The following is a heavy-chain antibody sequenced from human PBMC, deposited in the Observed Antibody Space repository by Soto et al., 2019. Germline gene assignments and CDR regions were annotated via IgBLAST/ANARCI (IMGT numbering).Heavy chain of an antibody. CDR2: IYYTGST. CDR1: GGSVSSESHY. V-gene: IGHV4-61*01. J-gene: IGHJ6*02. Sequence: SETLSLTCTVSGGSVSSESHYWSWIRQTPGKGLEWIGYIYYTGSTNYNPSLKGRVTMSVDTSKNSLYLQMNSLRAEDTAVYYCARDRGYDAHDYYYNAMDVWGQGTTVTVSS. CDR3: ARDRGYDAHDYYYNAMDV. D-gene: IGHD3-10*01.